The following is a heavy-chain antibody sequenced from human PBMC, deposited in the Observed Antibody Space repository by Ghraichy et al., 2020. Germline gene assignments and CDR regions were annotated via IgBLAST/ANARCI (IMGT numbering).Heavy chain of an antibody. CDR2: IYSGDAT. D-gene: IGHD4-17*01. CDR3: AKDRVTRYGDHVSGDFDL. J-gene: IGHJ2*01. V-gene: IGHV3-53*01. CDR1: GFTVRSNY. Sequence: ESLNISCAASGFTVRSNYMSWVRQAPGRGLEWVSVIYSGDATYYADFVKGRFTISRDNPKNTVYLQMNSLRAEDTAVYYCAKDRVTRYGDHVSGDFDLWGRGTLVTVSS.